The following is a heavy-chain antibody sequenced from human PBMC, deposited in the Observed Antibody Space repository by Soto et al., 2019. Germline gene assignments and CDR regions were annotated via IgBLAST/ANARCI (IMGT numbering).Heavy chain of an antibody. D-gene: IGHD3-16*01. J-gene: IGHJ6*02. CDR3: ARRLTFIRGVSYYYAMDV. CDR1: GYSFTTYW. Sequence: PGESLKISCKGSGYSFTTYWIGWVRQMPGKGLEWMGIIYPGDSDTRYNPSFQGHVTVSADKSINTAYLHWSSLEASDSAIYYCARRLTFIRGVSYYYAMDVWGQGTTVTVSS. V-gene: IGHV5-51*01. CDR2: IYPGDSDT.